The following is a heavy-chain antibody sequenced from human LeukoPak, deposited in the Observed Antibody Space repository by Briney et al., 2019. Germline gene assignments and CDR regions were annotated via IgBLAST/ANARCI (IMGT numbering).Heavy chain of an antibody. D-gene: IGHD5-24*01. V-gene: IGHV4-38-2*01. CDR2: IYHSGST. J-gene: IGHJ4*02. CDR1: GYSISSGYY. CDR3: TRGGAYKPFDY. Sequence: SSETLSLTCAVSGYSISSGYYWGWIRQPPGKGLQWIGSIYHSGSTYYNPSLKSRATISVDTSKNQLSPKLSSVTAADTAVYYCTRGGAYKPFDYWGQGTLVTVSS.